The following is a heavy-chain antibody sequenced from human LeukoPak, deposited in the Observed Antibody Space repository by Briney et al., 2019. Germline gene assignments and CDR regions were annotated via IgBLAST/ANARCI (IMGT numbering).Heavy chain of an antibody. Sequence: SETLSLTCTVSGGSISSYYWSWIRQLPGKGLEWIGYIYYSGSSNYNPSLKSRVTISVDTSKNQFSLKLSSVTAADTAVYYCARDPSSGYSYGYLDYWGQGTLVTVSS. CDR2: IYYSGSS. V-gene: IGHV4-59*01. D-gene: IGHD5-18*01. CDR1: GGSISSYY. CDR3: ARDPSSGYSYGYLDY. J-gene: IGHJ4*02.